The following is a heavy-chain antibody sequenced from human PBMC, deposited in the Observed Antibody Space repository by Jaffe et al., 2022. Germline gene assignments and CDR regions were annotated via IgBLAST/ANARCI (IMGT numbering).Heavy chain of an antibody. J-gene: IGHJ4*02. CDR1: GGSISSYY. V-gene: IGHV4-59*01. CDR3: ARVVVAAADHSIFLFDY. Sequence: QVQLQESGPGLVKPSETLSLTCTVSGGSISSYYWSWIRQPPGKGLEWIGYIYYSGSTNYNPSLKSRVTISVDTSKNQFSLKLSSVTAADTAVYYCARVVVAAADHSIFLFDYWGQGTLVTVSS. CDR2: IYYSGST. D-gene: IGHD6-13*01.